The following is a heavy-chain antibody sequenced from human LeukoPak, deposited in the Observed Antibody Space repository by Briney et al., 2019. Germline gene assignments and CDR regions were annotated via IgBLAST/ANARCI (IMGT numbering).Heavy chain of an antibody. V-gene: IGHV3-33*01. CDR2: IWYDGSNN. D-gene: IGHD6-19*01. J-gene: IGHJ4*02. CDR1: GFTFSNYG. Sequence: PGGSLRLSCAASGFTFSNYGMHWVRQAPGKGLEWVAVIWYDGSNNYYADSVKGRFTISRDNSKNTLYLQMNSLRAEDTAVYYCARDIAVAGTVGYWGQGTLVTVSS. CDR3: ARDIAVAGTVGY.